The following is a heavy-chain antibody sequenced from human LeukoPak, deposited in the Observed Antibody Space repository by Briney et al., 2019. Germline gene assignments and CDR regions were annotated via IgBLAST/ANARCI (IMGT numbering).Heavy chain of an antibody. CDR1: GFTFSSCA. V-gene: IGHV3-23*01. J-gene: IGHJ4*02. Sequence: PGGSLRLSCAASGFTFSSCAMSWVRQAPGKGLEWVSAISGSDTRTYYADSLKGRFTIPRDNSKNTLYLQMNSLRAEDTAVYYCARDLRAYCGGDCYSPIDYWGQGTLVTVSS. D-gene: IGHD2-21*02. CDR2: ISGSDTRT. CDR3: ARDLRAYCGGDCYSPIDY.